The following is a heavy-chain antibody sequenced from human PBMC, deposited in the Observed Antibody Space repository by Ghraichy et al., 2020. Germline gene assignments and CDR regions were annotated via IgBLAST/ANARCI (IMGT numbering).Heavy chain of an antibody. CDR3: LTLGQEGYYGSGTHFGY. V-gene: IGHV3-7*01. CDR2: INQDGSGT. J-gene: IGHJ4*02. Sequence: GGSLRLSCAASGFTFSIYWMTWVRQAPGEGLEWLANINQDGSGTYYVGSVKGRFTISRDNAKSSLYLKMNSLRVEDTAVYYCLTLGQEGYYGSGTHFGYWGQGTLVTVSS. CDR1: GFTFSIYW. D-gene: IGHD3-10*01.